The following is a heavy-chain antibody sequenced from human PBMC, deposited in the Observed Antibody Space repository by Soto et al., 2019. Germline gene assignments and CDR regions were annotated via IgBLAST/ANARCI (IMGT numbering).Heavy chain of an antibody. D-gene: IGHD5-12*01. CDR1: GGSFSGYY. J-gene: IGHJ5*02. CDR3: ARAFKRWLHPMRPNRFAP. Sequence: ENLSLTCAVYGGSFSGYYWSWIRQPPGKGLEWIGEINHSGSTNYNPSLKSRVTISVDTSKNQFSLKLSSVTAADTAVYYCARAFKRWLHPMRPNRFAPWGQGTLVTVSS. V-gene: IGHV4-34*01. CDR2: INHSGST.